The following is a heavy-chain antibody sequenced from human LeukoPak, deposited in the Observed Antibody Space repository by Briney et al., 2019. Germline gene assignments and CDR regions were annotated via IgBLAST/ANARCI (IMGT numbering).Heavy chain of an antibody. J-gene: IGHJ5*02. Sequence: PGGSLRLSCAASGFTFSSYEMNWVRQAPGKGLEWVSYISSSGGTIYYADSVKGRFTISRDNAKNSLYLQMNSLRAEDTAVYYCARGEPWELRCNWFDPWGQGTLVTVSS. CDR1: GFTFSSYE. V-gene: IGHV3-48*03. D-gene: IGHD1-26*01. CDR2: ISSSGGTI. CDR3: ARGEPWELRCNWFDP.